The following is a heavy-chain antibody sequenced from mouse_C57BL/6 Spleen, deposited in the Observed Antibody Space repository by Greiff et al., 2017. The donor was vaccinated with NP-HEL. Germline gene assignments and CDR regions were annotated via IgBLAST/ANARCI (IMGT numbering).Heavy chain of an antibody. D-gene: IGHD6-1*01. Sequence: EVKLVESGGGLVKPGGSLKLSCAASGFTFSSYAMSWVRQTPEKRLEWVATISDGGSYTYYPDNVKGRFTISRDNAKNNLYLQMSHLKSEDTAMYYCARDASGWDFDYWGQGTTLTVSS. CDR3: ARDASGWDFDY. CDR1: GFTFSSYA. V-gene: IGHV5-4*01. J-gene: IGHJ2*01. CDR2: ISDGGSYT.